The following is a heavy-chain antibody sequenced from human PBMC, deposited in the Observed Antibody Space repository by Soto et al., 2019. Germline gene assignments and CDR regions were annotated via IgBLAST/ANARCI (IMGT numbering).Heavy chain of an antibody. CDR3: AHIPNYYQYDWFDP. V-gene: IGHV2-5*02. J-gene: IGHJ5*02. D-gene: IGHD3-16*01. CDR1: GFSLTTRGVG. CDR2: IYWDDDK. Sequence: QITLKESGPPLVKPTQTLTLTCTFSGFSLTTRGVGVGWIRQPPGKALECLALIYWDDDKRYSQSLQSRLSITKDTSKNQVVLTMTNVDPVDTATYYCAHIPNYYQYDWFDPWGQGTLVSVSS.